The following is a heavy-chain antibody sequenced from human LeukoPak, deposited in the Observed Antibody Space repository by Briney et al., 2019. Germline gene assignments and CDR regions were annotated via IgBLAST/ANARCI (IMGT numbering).Heavy chain of an antibody. CDR3: ARPRTYSSSWSPFDY. CDR1: GFTFNSYG. CDR2: XXYDGSNK. V-gene: IGHV3-33*01. J-gene: IGHJ4*02. Sequence: PGRSLRLSCAASGFTFNSYGMHWVRQAPGKGLXXXXXXXYDGSNKYYADSVKGRFTISRDNSKDTLYLQMNSLRAEDTAVYYCARPRTYSSSWSPFDYWGQGTLVTVSS. D-gene: IGHD6-13*01.